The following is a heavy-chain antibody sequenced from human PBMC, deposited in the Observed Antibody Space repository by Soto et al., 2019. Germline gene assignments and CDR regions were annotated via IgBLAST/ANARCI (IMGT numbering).Heavy chain of an antibody. Sequence: GGSLRLSCAASGFTLSSYGMNWVRQAPGKGLEWVSYISSSGSTIYYADSVKGRFTISRDNAKNSLYLQMNSLRAEDTAVYYCARDRVIGEDYGMDVWGQGTTVTVSS. D-gene: IGHD3-22*01. J-gene: IGHJ6*02. CDR1: GFTLSSYG. CDR2: ISSSGSTI. V-gene: IGHV3-48*03. CDR3: ARDRVIGEDYGMDV.